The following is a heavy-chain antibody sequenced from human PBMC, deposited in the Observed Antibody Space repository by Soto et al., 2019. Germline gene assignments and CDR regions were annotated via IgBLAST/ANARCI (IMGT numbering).Heavy chain of an antibody. V-gene: IGHV1-69*13. Sequence: SVKVSCKASGGTFSSYAISCVRQAPGQGLEWMGGIIPIFGTANYAQKFQGRVTITADESTSTAYMELSGLRSEDTAVYYCASGRSSSFLFDYWGQGTLVTVSS. CDR3: ASGRSSSFLFDY. CDR2: IIPIFGTA. CDR1: GGTFSSYA. J-gene: IGHJ4*02. D-gene: IGHD6-6*01.